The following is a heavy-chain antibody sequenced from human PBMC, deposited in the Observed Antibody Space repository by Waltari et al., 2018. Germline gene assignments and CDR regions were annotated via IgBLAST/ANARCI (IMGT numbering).Heavy chain of an antibody. J-gene: IGHJ3*02. CDR1: GFTFSRYG. CDR2: IWYDGSNK. D-gene: IGHD2-2*01. CDR3: ARKGYHHAFDI. V-gene: IGHV3-33*01. Sequence: QVQLVESGGGVVQPGRSLRLSCAASGFTFSRYGMHWVRQAPGKGLEWVAVIWYDGSNKYYADSVKGRFTISRDNSKNTLYLQMNSLRAEDTAVYYCARKGYHHAFDIWGQGTMVTVSS.